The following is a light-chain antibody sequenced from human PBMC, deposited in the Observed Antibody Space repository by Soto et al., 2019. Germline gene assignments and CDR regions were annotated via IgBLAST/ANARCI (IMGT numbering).Light chain of an antibody. V-gene: IGKV3-11*01. CDR2: DAS. J-gene: IGKJ4*01. CDR3: QERSNWPRVT. Sequence: EIVLTQSPATLSLTPGERGTLSCRASQSVSSSYLAWYQQKPGQAPRLLIYDASNRATGVPARSSGSCSGTDFALTINSLESEDFAVYYCQERSNWPRVTFGGGTNVEIK. CDR1: QSVSSSY.